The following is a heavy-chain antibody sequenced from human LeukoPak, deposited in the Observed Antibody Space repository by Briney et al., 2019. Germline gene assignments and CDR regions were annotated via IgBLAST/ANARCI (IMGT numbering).Heavy chain of an antibody. CDR1: GGTFSSYA. D-gene: IGHD6-19*01. CDR2: IIPIFGTA. Sequence: ASVKVSCKASGGTFSSYAISWVRQAPGQGLEWMGGIIPIFGTANYAQKFQGRVTITADESTSTAYMELSSLRSEDTAVYYCARVRQYSSGWYYFDYWGQGTLVTVSS. CDR3: ARVRQYSSGWYYFDY. V-gene: IGHV1-69*13. J-gene: IGHJ4*02.